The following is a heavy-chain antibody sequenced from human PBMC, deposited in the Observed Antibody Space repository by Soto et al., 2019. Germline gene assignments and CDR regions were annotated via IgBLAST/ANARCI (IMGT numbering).Heavy chain of an antibody. V-gene: IGHV3-30-3*01. Sequence: QVQLVESGGGVVQPGRSLRLSCAASGFTFSSYAMHWVRQAPGKGLEWVAVISFDGGNKYYADSVKGRFTISRDNSKITLYLQMNSLRAEDTAVYFCARSPIPARPAWFDPWGQGTLVTVSS. CDR3: ARSPIPARPAWFDP. J-gene: IGHJ5*02. CDR1: GFTFSSYA. CDR2: ISFDGGNK. D-gene: IGHD6-6*01.